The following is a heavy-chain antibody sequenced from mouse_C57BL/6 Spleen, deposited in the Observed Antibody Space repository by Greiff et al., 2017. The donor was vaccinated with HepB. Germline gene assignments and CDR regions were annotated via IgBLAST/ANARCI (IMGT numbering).Heavy chain of an antibody. J-gene: IGHJ4*01. CDR1: GFTFSDYG. CDR3: ARGAGRGYAMDY. CDR2: ISSGSSTI. D-gene: IGHD3-3*01. V-gene: IGHV5-17*01. Sequence: EVHLVESGGGLVKPGGSLKLSCAASGFTFSDYGMHWVRQAPEKGLEWVAYISSGSSTIYYADTVQGRFTISRDNAKNTLFLQMTSLRSEDTDMYYCARGAGRGYAMDYWGQGTSVTVSS.